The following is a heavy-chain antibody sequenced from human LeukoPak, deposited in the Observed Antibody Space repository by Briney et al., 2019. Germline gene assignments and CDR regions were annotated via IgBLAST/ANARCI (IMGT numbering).Heavy chain of an antibody. D-gene: IGHD6-13*01. CDR3: ARWEWGIAAAAPLDY. Sequence: VKVSCKASGYTFTGYYIHWVRQAPGQGLEWMGWMNPNSGNTGYAQKFQGRVTMTRNTSISTAYMELSSLRSEDTAVYYCARWEWGIAAAAPLDYWGQGTLVTVSS. V-gene: IGHV1-8*02. J-gene: IGHJ4*02. CDR1: GYTFTGYY. CDR2: MNPNSGNT.